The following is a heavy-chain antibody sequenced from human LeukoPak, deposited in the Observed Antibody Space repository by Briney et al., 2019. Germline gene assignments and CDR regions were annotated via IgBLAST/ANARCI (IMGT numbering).Heavy chain of an antibody. V-gene: IGHV3-74*01. J-gene: IGHJ4*02. CDR2: INPDGSTS. CDR3: ARSSDPLGWLFY. Sequence: GGSLRLSCAASGFSFSTYWMHWVRQAPGKGLVWVARINPDGSTSSYADSVKGRLTISRDNAKNSLYLQMNSLRAEDTAVYYCARSSDPLGWLFYWGQGTLVTVSS. D-gene: IGHD4-23*01. CDR1: GFSFSTYW.